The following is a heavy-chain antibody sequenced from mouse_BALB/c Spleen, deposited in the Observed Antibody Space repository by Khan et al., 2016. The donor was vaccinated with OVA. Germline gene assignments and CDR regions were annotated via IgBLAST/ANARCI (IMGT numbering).Heavy chain of an antibody. CDR3: ARSYGGAWFAY. CDR1: GYTFTDYV. Sequence: VQLQESGPELVKPGASVKMSCKVSGYTFTDYVISWVKQRTGQGLEWIGEIYPGSGSTYYNEKFKGKATLTADKSSNTVNMQVSSLTSEDSAVFCCARSYGGAWFAYWGHGSRGTGSA. CDR2: IYPGSGST. V-gene: IGHV1-77*01. J-gene: IGHJ3*01. D-gene: IGHD1-2*01.